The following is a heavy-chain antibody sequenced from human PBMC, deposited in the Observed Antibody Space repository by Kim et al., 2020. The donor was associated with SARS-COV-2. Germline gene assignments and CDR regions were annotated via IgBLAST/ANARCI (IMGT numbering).Heavy chain of an antibody. Sequence: SETLSLTCTVSGGSISSYYWSWIRQPPGKGLEWIGYIYYSGSTNYNPSLKSRVTISVDTSKNQFSLKLSSVTAADTAVYYCARGYSYVNVPYYYGMDVWGQGTTVTVSS. D-gene: IGHD5-18*01. CDR3: ARGYSYVNVPYYYGMDV. CDR1: GGSISSYY. V-gene: IGHV4-59*01. J-gene: IGHJ6*02. CDR2: IYYSGST.